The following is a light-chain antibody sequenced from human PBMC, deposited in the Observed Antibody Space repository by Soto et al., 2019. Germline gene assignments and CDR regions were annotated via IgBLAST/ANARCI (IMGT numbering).Light chain of an antibody. Sequence: QSALTQPASVSGSPGQSITISCTGTSSDVGDYNYVSWYQQHPGKAPKLMIYDVSNRPSGVPNRFSGSKSGNTASLTISGLQAEDDADYYCGSYTSSNTYVFGTGTKLTVL. J-gene: IGLJ1*01. CDR3: GSYTSSNTYV. CDR1: SSDVGDYNY. CDR2: DVS. V-gene: IGLV2-14*03.